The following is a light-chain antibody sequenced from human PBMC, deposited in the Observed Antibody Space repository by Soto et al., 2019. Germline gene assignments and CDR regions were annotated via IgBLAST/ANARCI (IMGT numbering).Light chain of an antibody. J-gene: IGKJ1*01. Sequence: DSHMTQSPSTLSASVGDRVIITCRASQSINGWLAWHQQKPGTAPKLLTHDASTLESGVPSRFSASGSGTEFTLTISSLQPDDFATYYCQQYKTYSPATFGQGTKV. V-gene: IGKV1-5*01. CDR3: QQYKTYSPAT. CDR1: QSINGW. CDR2: DAS.